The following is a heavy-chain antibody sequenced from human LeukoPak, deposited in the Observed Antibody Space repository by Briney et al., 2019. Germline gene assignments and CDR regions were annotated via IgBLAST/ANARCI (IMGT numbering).Heavy chain of an antibody. Sequence: GRSLRLSCAASGFSFSSYGMHWVRQAPGKGLEWVAVIWYDGSNKYYADSVKGRFTISRDNSKNTLYLQMNSLGAEDTAVYYCASLRSGPRYGMDVWGQGTTVTVSS. CDR1: GFSFSSYG. CDR3: ASLRSGPRYGMDV. J-gene: IGHJ6*02. CDR2: IWYDGSNK. V-gene: IGHV3-33*01. D-gene: IGHD3-3*01.